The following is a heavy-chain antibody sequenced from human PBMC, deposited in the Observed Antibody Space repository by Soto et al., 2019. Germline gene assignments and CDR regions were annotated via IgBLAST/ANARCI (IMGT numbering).Heavy chain of an antibody. Sequence: QITLKESGPTLVKPTQTLTLTCTFSGFSLSTSGVGVGWIRQPPGKALEWLALIYWDDDKRYSPSLKSRLTITKHTSKTQEVLTMTNMDPVDTATYYCAHQNRGDDLHGEHCDYWGQGTLATVSS. J-gene: IGHJ4*02. CDR1: GFSLSTSGVG. CDR3: AHQNRGDDLHGEHCDY. V-gene: IGHV2-5*02. CDR2: IYWDDDK. D-gene: IGHD2-21*02.